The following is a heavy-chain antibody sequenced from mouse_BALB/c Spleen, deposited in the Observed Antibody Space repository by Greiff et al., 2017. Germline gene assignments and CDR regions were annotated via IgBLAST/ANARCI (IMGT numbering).Heavy chain of an antibody. CDR2: INPYNDGT. CDR1: GYTFTSYV. CDR3: ARPAVVDWYFDV. Sequence: QLQESGPELVKPGASVKMSCKASGYTFTSYVMHWVKQKPGQGLEWIGYINPYNDGTKYNEKFKGKATLTSDKSSSTAYMELSSLTSEDSAVYYYARPAVVDWYFDVWGAGTTVTVSS. V-gene: IGHV1-14*01. J-gene: IGHJ1*01. D-gene: IGHD1-1*01.